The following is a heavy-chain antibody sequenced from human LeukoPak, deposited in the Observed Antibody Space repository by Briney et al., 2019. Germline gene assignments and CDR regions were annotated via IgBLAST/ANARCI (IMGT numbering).Heavy chain of an antibody. CDR3: ARDDYPYGMDV. D-gene: IGHD3-16*01. V-gene: IGHV1-8*01. J-gene: IGHJ6*02. CDR1: GYTFTNFD. CDR2: MNPRSGST. Sequence: GASVTVSCKASGYTFTNFDINWVRQATGQGLEWMGWMNPRSGSTGYAQKFQGRVTMTRDTSTSTAYMEMSSLRSDDAAVYYCARDDYPYGMDVWGQGTTVTVSS.